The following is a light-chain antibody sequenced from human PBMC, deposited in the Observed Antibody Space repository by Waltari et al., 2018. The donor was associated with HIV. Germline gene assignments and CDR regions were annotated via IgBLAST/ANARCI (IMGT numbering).Light chain of an antibody. V-gene: IGLV6-57*02. Sequence: NFMLTQPHSVSESPGKTIVISCSGSGGNIAHNYVQWYQQRPGSAPSTILFADNQRHTGAPCRFSASIDSSSNSASLTSSGLRTEDEADYCCQSYDGSGVIFGGGTRLSVL. J-gene: IGLJ2*01. CDR3: QSYDGSGVI. CDR1: GGNIAHNY. CDR2: ADN.